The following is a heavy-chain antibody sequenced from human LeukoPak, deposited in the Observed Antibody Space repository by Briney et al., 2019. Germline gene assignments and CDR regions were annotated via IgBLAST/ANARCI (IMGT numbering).Heavy chain of an antibody. D-gene: IGHD2-2*01. J-gene: IGHJ5*02. CDR3: ARGARDIVVVPAAKPWFDP. V-gene: IGHV4-34*01. Sequence: SETLSLTCAVYGGSFSGYYWSWIRQPPGKGLEWIGEINHSGSTNYNPSLKSRVTISVDTSKNQFSQKLSSVTAADTAVYYCARGARDIVVVPAAKPWFDPWGQGTLVTVPS. CDR2: INHSGST. CDR1: GGSFSGYY.